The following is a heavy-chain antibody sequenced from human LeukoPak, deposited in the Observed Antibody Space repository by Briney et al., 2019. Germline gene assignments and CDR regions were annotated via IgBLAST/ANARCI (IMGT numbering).Heavy chain of an antibody. D-gene: IGHD5-24*01. Sequence: GGSLRLSCTASGFSFSSYALIWVRQAPGKGLEWVSGIGAGGTFTYYADSVKGRFTISRDNAKNSLYLQMNRLRAEDTAVYYCARDFVWLQFDSWGQGNLVTVSS. V-gene: IGHV3-23*01. CDR1: GFSFSSYA. CDR3: ARDFVWLQFDS. CDR2: IGAGGTFT. J-gene: IGHJ4*02.